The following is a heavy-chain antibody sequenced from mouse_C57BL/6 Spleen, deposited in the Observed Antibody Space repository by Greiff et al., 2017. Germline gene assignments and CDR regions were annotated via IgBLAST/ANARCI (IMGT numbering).Heavy chain of an antibody. V-gene: IGHV1-82*01. D-gene: IGHD1-1*01. CDR2: IYPGDGDT. Sequence: VKLMESGPELVKPGASVKISCKASGYAFSSSWMNWVKQRPGKGLEWIGRIYPGDGDTNYNGKFKGKATLTADKSSSTAYMQLSSLTSEDSAVYFCARYDTTVVERFAYWGQGTLVTVSA. CDR1: GYAFSSSW. J-gene: IGHJ3*01. CDR3: ARYDTTVVERFAY.